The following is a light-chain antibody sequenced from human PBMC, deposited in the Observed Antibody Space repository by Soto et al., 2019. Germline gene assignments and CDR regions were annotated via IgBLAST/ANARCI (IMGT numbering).Light chain of an antibody. J-gene: IGKJ4*01. CDR2: WAS. CDR3: QQYYTTPLLT. V-gene: IGKV4-1*01. CDR1: QSVLYSSKNKNY. Sequence: DIVMTQSPDSLAVSLGERATINCKSSQSVLYSSKNKNYLAWYQQKPGQPPKLLIYWASTRESGVPDRFSGSGSGTDFTLTITSLQADDVAVYYCQQYYTTPLLTFGGGTKVEIK.